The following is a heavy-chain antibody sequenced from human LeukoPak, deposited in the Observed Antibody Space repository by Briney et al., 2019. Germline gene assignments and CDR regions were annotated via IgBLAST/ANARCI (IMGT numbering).Heavy chain of an antibody. V-gene: IGHV4-34*01. CDR1: GGSFSGYY. Sequence: SETLSLTCAVYGGSFSGYYWSWIRQPPGKGLEWIGEINHSGSTNYNPSLKSRVTISVDTSKNQFSLKLSSVTAAGTAVYYCARSTAMAAFDIWGQGTMVTVSS. J-gene: IGHJ3*02. D-gene: IGHD5-18*01. CDR2: INHSGST. CDR3: ARSTAMAAFDI.